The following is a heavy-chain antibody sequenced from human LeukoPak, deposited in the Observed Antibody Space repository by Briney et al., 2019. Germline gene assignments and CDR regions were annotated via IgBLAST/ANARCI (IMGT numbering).Heavy chain of an antibody. Sequence: GRSLRLSCAASGFTFSSYGMHWVRQAPGKGLEWVAVISYDGSNKYYADSVKGRFTISRDNSKNTLYLQMNSLTAEDTAVYYCVRGWQQLGSWGRGTLVTVSS. CDR3: VRGWQQLGS. CDR1: GFTFSSYG. V-gene: IGHV3-30*03. CDR2: ISYDGSNK. D-gene: IGHD1-1*01. J-gene: IGHJ5*02.